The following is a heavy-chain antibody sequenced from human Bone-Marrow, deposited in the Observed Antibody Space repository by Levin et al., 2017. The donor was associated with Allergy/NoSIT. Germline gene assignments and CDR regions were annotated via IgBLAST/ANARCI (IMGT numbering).Heavy chain of an antibody. CDR1: GFTFSGFS. J-gene: IGHJ4*02. V-gene: IGHV3-73*01. Sequence: ETLSLTCAASGFTFSGFSMHWVRQASGKGLEWVGRIRNKANSYATAYGASVKGRFTISRDDSKNTAYLQMNSLKTEDTAVYYCTRSNYYFDYWGQGTLVTVSS. CDR3: TRSNYYFDY. CDR2: IRNKANSYAT. D-gene: IGHD1-1*01.